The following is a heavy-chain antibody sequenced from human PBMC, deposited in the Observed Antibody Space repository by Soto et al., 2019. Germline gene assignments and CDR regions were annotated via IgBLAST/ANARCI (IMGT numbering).Heavy chain of an antibody. CDR2: ISYDGNVA. CDR3: AKEGLITNWYFDY. Sequence: QVQLVESEGGVVQPGRSLRLSCTASGFTFSNYGMHWVRQAPGKGLEWVTVISYDGNVAYYADSVKGRFTSSRDNSKNTLYLQMNGLRTEDTAVYYCAKEGLITNWYFDYWGQGTLVTVSS. D-gene: IGHD1-1*01. CDR1: GFTFSNYG. J-gene: IGHJ4*02. V-gene: IGHV3-30*18.